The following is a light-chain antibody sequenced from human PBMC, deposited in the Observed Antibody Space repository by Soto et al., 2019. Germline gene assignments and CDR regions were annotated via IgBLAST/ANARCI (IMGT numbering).Light chain of an antibody. CDR3: QQYGSSPRT. V-gene: IGKV3-20*01. J-gene: IGKJ1*01. CDR2: GAS. Sequence: IVLTQSPGTLSLSPGERATLSCRASQSVSASHLAWYQQKPGQAPRLLIYGASSRATGIPDRFSGSGSGIYFTLTISRLEPEDFAVYYCQQYGSSPRTFGQGTKVEIK. CDR1: QSVSASH.